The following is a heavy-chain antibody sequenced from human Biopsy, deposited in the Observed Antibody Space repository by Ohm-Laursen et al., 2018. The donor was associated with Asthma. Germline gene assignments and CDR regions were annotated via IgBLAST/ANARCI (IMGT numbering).Heavy chain of an antibody. CDR3: ARQSGQDYGDSSGFDI. D-gene: IGHD3-22*01. CDR1: GFVFSQCG. V-gene: IGHV3-30*03. CDR2: VSSDGHNK. Sequence: SLRLSCVASGFVFSQCGMHWVRQGPGKGLEWVALVSSDGHNKYYEDSVKGRFTISRDNSRNRLYLQINRLTVEDSAVYFCARQSGQDYGDSSGFDIWGQGTKVAVPS. J-gene: IGHJ3*02.